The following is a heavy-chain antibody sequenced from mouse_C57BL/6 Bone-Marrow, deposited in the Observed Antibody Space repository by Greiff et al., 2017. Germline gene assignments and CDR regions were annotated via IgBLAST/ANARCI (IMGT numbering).Heavy chain of an antibody. CDR3: ARTYGYFDY. CDR2: IYPESGYT. V-gene: IGHV1-63*01. J-gene: IGHJ2*01. CDR1: GYTFTTYS. D-gene: IGHD1-1*01. Sequence: QVQLQQSGAELVRPGTSVKMSCKASGYTFTTYSIGWAKQRPGNGLEWIGDIYPESGYTNYNDKFKGKATLTSEKSSSTAYMQLSSLKSEDYAIDNGARTYGYFDYWGQGTTLTVSS.